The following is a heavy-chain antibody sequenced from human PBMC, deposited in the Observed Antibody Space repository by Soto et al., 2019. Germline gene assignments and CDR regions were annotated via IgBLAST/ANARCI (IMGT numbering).Heavy chain of an antibody. Sequence: PGGSLRLSCAASGFTFSSYWMSWVRQAPGKGLEWVANIKQDGSEKYYVDSVKGRFTISRDNAKNSLYLQMNSLRAEDTAVYYFDTGGRAPERYYCSSTSCYTWGYYYYGMGVWGQGTTVTVS. CDR3: DTGGRAPERYYCSSTSCYTWGYYYYGMGV. D-gene: IGHD2-2*02. CDR2: IKQDGSEK. CDR1: GFTFSSYW. J-gene: IGHJ6*02. V-gene: IGHV3-7*01.